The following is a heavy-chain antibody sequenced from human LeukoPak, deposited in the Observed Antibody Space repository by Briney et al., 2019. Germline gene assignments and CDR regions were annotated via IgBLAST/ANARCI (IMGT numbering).Heavy chain of an antibody. Sequence: SVKVSCKASGGTFSSYAISWVRQAPGQGLGWMGRIIPIFGTANYAQKFQGRVTITTDESTSTAYMELSSLRSEATAVYYCASGYGSAPFDSWGQGTLVTVSS. V-gene: IGHV1-69*05. CDR3: ASGYGSAPFDS. D-gene: IGHD3-10*01. CDR1: GGTFSSYA. CDR2: IIPIFGTA. J-gene: IGHJ4*02.